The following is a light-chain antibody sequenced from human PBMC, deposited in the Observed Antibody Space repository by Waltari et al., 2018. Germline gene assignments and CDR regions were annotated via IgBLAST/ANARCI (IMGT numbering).Light chain of an antibody. CDR2: DVY. J-gene: IGLJ1*01. Sequence: QSALTQPRSVSASPGQSVTISCTGTSSDAGDSNYVSWYQQHPGQAPKVMIYDVYKRPSGVPDRFSGSKSGNTASLTISGLQAEDEADYYCCSYADSSTYVFGTGTQVTVL. V-gene: IGLV2-11*01. CDR3: CSYADSSTYV. CDR1: SSDAGDSNY.